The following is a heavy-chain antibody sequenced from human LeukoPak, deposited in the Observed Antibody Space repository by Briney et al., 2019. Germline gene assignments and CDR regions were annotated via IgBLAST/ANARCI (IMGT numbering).Heavy chain of an antibody. CDR1: GFTFSSYA. J-gene: IGHJ4*02. CDR2: ISSSSSGT. CDR3: ARGSRTIELGDDY. D-gene: IGHD5-24*01. V-gene: IGHV3-48*04. Sequence: GWSLRLSFAASGFTFSSYAMRRVRKTPGKRLEWLSYISSSSSGTNYADSVKGRFTISRDNAKNSLYLQMNSLRAEDTAMYYCARGSRTIELGDDYWGQGTLVTVSS.